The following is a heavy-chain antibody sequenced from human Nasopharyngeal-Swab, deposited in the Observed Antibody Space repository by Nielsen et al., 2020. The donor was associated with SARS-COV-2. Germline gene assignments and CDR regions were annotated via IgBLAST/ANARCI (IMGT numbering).Heavy chain of an antibody. Sequence: GESLKISCAASGFTFSDYYMSWIRQAPGKGLEWVSYISSSSSYTNYADSVKGRFTISRDNARNSLYLQMNSLRAEDTAVYYCARDWRGRYFDYWGQGTLVTVSS. J-gene: IGHJ4*02. CDR1: GFTFSDYY. D-gene: IGHD3-10*01. V-gene: IGHV3-11*05. CDR2: ISSSSSYT. CDR3: ARDWRGRYFDY.